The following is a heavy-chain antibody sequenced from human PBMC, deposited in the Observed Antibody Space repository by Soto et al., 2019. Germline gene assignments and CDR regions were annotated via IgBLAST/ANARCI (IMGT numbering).Heavy chain of an antibody. CDR3: VKARTTTAWTFGD. CDR1: GFTFDDHT. Sequence: EVQLVESGGVVVQPGGSLRLSCAASGFTFDDHTMSWVRQVPGRGLEWVSLITWDGSNTYYAHSVRGRFSISRDNSKDSLYLQMNNLRTEDTALYPCVKARTTTAWTFGDWGEGTLVTVSS. J-gene: IGHJ4*02. V-gene: IGHV3-43*01. D-gene: IGHD1-1*01. CDR2: ITWDGSNT.